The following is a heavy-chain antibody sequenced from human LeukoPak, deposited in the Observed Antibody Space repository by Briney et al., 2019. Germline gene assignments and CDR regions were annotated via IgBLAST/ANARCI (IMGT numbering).Heavy chain of an antibody. D-gene: IGHD2-2*01. CDR3: AKPYCSSTSCYGGFDY. CDR1: GFTFSTYA. CDR2: ISGSGAKT. Sequence: GGSLRLSCAASGFTFSTYAMNWVRQAPGKGLEWVSAISGSGAKTYYADSVKGRFTISRDNSKNTLYLQMNSLRAEDTAVYYCAKPYCSSTSCYGGFDYWGQGTLVTVSS. J-gene: IGHJ4*02. V-gene: IGHV3-23*01.